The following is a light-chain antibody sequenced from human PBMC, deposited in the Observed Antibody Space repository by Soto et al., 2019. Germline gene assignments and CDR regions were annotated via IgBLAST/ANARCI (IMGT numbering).Light chain of an antibody. CDR3: QQYGSSPPYT. Sequence: EIVLTQSPGTLSLSPGERATLSCRASQSFSSTYLAWYQQKPGQAPRLLIYGASSRATGIPERFSGSGSGTDFTLTISKLEPEDSAAYYCQQYGSSPPYTFGQGTKLEIK. CDR1: QSFSSTY. V-gene: IGKV3-20*01. J-gene: IGKJ2*01. CDR2: GAS.